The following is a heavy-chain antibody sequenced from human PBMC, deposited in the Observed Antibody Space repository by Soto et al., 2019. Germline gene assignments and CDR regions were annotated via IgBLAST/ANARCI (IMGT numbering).Heavy chain of an antibody. J-gene: IGHJ4*02. Sequence: AETLSLTCAVSGYSISSGYYWGWIRQPPGKGLEWIGRIYHSGGTYYNPSLKSRVTISVDTSKNQFSLKLSSVTAADTAVYYCARDQGTHPFDYWGQGTLVTVSS. CDR2: IYHSGGT. V-gene: IGHV4-38-2*02. CDR3: ARDQGTHPFDY. CDR1: GYSISSGYY. D-gene: IGHD3-10*01.